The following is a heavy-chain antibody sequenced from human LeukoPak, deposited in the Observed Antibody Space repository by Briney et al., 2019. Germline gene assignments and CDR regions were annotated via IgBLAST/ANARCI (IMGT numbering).Heavy chain of an antibody. CDR2: INRSGST. V-gene: IGHV4-34*01. Sequence: SETLSLTCAVYGGSFSGYYWSWIRQPPGKGLEWIGEINRSGSTNYNPSLKSRVTISVDTSKDQFSLKLSSVTAADTAVYYCARGARSAYYYDSSEAFDIWGQGTMVTVSS. CDR3: ARGARSAYYYDSSEAFDI. D-gene: IGHD3-22*01. J-gene: IGHJ3*02. CDR1: GGSFSGYY.